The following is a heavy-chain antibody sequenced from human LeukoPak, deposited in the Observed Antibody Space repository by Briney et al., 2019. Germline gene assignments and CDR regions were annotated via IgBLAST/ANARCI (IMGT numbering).Heavy chain of an antibody. CDR3: AREGLSSDGSLDY. J-gene: IGHJ4*02. CDR1: GFTLSSYS. CDR2: ISSSSSYI. D-gene: IGHD2-2*01. Sequence: GGSLGLSCAASGFTLSSYSMNWVRQAPGKGLEWVSSISSSSSYIYYADSVKGRFTISRDNAKNSLYLQMNSLRAEDTAVYYCAREGLSSDGSLDYWGQGTLVTASS. V-gene: IGHV3-21*01.